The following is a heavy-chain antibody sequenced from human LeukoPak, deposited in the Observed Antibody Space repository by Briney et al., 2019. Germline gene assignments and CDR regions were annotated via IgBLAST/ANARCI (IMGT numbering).Heavy chain of an antibody. D-gene: IGHD5-18*01. V-gene: IGHV5-51*01. CDR3: ATVNTAMTPGYFDH. Sequence: GESLKISCKGSGYSFSNSWIGWVRQMPGKGLQYMGIIYPSDSDTKYSPSFQGQVTISADTSISTAYLEWSSLGASDTAIYYCATVNTAMTPGYFDHWGRGTLVTVSS. CDR2: IYPSDSDT. CDR1: GYSFSNSW. J-gene: IGHJ4*02.